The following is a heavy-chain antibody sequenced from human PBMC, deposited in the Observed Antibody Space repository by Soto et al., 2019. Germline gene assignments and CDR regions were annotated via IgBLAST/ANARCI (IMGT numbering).Heavy chain of an antibody. CDR1: GGSISSGGYS. CDR3: ARAPYDYVWGSYRYHFDY. J-gene: IGHJ4*02. CDR2: IYHSGST. D-gene: IGHD3-16*02. Sequence: SETLSLTCAVSGGSISSGGYSWSWIRQPPGKGLEWIGYIYHSGSTYYKPSLKSRVTISVDRSKNQFSLKLSSVTAADTAVYYCARAPYDYVWGSYRYHFDYWGQGTLVTVSS. V-gene: IGHV4-30-2*01.